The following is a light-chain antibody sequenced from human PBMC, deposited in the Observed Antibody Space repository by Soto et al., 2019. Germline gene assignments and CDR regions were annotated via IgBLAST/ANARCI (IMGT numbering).Light chain of an antibody. Sequence: QSVVTQPPSASATPGQRVTISCSGSRSNIGTNTVNWYQQLPGTAPKLLIYRDNQRPSGVPDRFSGSKSGTSASLAVSGLQSEDEADYYCAAWDDSLDGYVFGPGTKVTVL. V-gene: IGLV1-44*01. J-gene: IGLJ1*01. CDR1: RSNIGTNT. CDR2: RDN. CDR3: AAWDDSLDGYV.